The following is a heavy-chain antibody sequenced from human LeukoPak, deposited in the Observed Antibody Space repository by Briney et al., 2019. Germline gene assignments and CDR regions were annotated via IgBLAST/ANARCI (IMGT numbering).Heavy chain of an antibody. CDR3: ARGKGYSYGRDFDY. CDR1: GGSFSGYY. D-gene: IGHD5-18*01. CDR2: INHSGST. V-gene: IGHV4-34*01. Sequence: SETLSLTCAVYGGSFSGYYWSWIRQPPGKGLEWIGEINHSGSTNYNPSLKSRVTISADTSKNQFYLKLSSVTAADTAVYYCARGKGYSYGRDFDYWGQGTLVTVSS. J-gene: IGHJ4*02.